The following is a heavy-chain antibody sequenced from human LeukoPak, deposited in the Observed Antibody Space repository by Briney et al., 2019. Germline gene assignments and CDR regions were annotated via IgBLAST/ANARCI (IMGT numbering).Heavy chain of an antibody. CDR2: ISYDGSNK. Sequence: GGSLRLSCAASGFTFSSYGMHWVRQAPGKGLEWVAVISYDGSNKYYADSVKGRFTISRDNSKNTLYLQMNSLRAEDTAVYYCAKDYYDSSGYSHFDYWGQETLVTVSS. J-gene: IGHJ4*02. D-gene: IGHD3-22*01. CDR3: AKDYYDSSGYSHFDY. V-gene: IGHV3-30*18. CDR1: GFTFSSYG.